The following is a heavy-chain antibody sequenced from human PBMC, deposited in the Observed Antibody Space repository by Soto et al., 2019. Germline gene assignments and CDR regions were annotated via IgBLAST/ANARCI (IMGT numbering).Heavy chain of an antibody. CDR1: GFSLSNARMG. J-gene: IGHJ3*02. Sequence: QVTLKESGPVLVKPTETLTLTCTVAGFSLSNARMGVSWMRQPPGKGLEWLAHIFSNDEKSYSTSLKSRLTISKDTSKSQVVLTMTKMDRVDADTYYCARSAADYGSAPWISFDIWGQGTMVTVSS. D-gene: IGHD3-10*01. V-gene: IGHV2-26*01. CDR2: IFSNDEK. CDR3: ARSAADYGSAPWISFDI.